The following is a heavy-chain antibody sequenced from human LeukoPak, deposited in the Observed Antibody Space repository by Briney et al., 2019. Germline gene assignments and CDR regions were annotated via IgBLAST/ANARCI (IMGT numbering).Heavy chain of an antibody. V-gene: IGHV1-2*02. CDR1: GYTFTGHY. CDR2: INPNSGGT. Sequence: GASVKVSCKASGYTFTGHYMHWVRQAPGQGLEWMGWINPNSGGTNYAQKLQGRVTMTRDTSISTAYMELSRLRSDDTAVYYCATSWAGSWYWSYWGQGTLVTVSS. D-gene: IGHD6-13*01. J-gene: IGHJ4*02. CDR3: ATSWAGSWYWSY.